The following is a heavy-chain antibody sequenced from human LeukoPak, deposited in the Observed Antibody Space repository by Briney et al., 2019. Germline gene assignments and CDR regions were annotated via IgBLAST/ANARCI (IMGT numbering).Heavy chain of an antibody. CDR3: AKPREQYSYGRWVAVAPDY. Sequence: GGSLRLSCAASGFTFNSYGMHWVRQAPGKGLEWVAFIRYDGSNKYYADSVKGRFTISRDNSKNTLYLQMNSLRAEDTAVYYCAKPREQYSYGRWVAVAPDYWGQGTLVTVSS. D-gene: IGHD5-18*01. CDR1: GFTFNSYG. V-gene: IGHV3-30*02. J-gene: IGHJ4*02. CDR2: IRYDGSNK.